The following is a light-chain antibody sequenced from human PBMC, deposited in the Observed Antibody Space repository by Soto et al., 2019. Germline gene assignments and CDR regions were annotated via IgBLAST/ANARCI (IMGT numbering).Light chain of an antibody. J-gene: IGKJ2*01. CDR3: MQAQGIPVT. CDR2: LGS. Sequence: DIVLTQSPLSLPVTPGEPASISCRSSQSLLHRSGKNLLDWYLLKPGQSPQLLIYLGSIRASGVPDRFSGSGSGTVFPLKISRVQYEDVGIYYCMQAQGIPVTFGRGPHLEI. V-gene: IGKV2-28*01. CDR1: QSLLHRSGKNL.